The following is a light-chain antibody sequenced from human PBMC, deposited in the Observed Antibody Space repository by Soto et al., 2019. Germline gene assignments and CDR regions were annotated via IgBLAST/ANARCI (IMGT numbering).Light chain of an antibody. Sequence: QSVLTQPPSVSAAPGQDVTISCSGSSSNLAYNSLSWYQQLPGTAPKLLIYDDNKRPSGIPARFSGSKSGTSATLGITGLETGDEADYYCGAWDDSLNVYVFGSGPKVTV. CDR3: GAWDDSLNVYV. V-gene: IGLV1-51*01. J-gene: IGLJ1*01. CDR2: DDN. CDR1: SSNLAYNS.